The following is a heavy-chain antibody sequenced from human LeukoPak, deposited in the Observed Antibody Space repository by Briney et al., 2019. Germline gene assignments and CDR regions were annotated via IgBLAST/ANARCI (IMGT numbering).Heavy chain of an antibody. Sequence: GESLKISCKGSGYSFTSYWIGWVRQMPGKGLEWMGIIYPGDSDTRCSPSFQGQVTISADKSISTACLQWSSLKASDTAMYYCARRTTNYDSSGYYSPFDYWGQGTLVTVSS. CDR1: GYSFTSYW. J-gene: IGHJ4*02. D-gene: IGHD3-22*01. V-gene: IGHV5-51*01. CDR2: IYPGDSDT. CDR3: ARRTTNYDSSGYYSPFDY.